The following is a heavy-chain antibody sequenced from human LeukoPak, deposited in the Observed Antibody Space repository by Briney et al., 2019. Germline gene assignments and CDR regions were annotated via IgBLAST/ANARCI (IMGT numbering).Heavy chain of an antibody. CDR3: AREGNWFDP. Sequence: PSETLSLTCTVSGGSISSYYWSWIRQPPGKGLDWIGYISYSGTTNYNPSLKSRVTISMDTSKIQFSLKLNSVTAADTAVYYCAREGNWFDPWGQGTLVTVSS. V-gene: IGHV4-59*01. CDR1: GGSISSYY. CDR2: ISYSGTT. J-gene: IGHJ5*02.